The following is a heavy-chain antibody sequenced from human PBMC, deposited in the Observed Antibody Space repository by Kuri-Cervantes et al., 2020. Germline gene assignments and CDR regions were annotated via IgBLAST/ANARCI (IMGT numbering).Heavy chain of an antibody. CDR2: IYYSGST. Sequence: GSLRLSCTVSGGSINNYYWSWIRQPPGKGLEWIGYIYYSGSTNYNPSLKSRVTISVDTSKNQFSLKLSSVTAADTAVYYCARDLPIAARRFDYWGQGTLVTVSS. D-gene: IGHD6-6*01. J-gene: IGHJ4*02. CDR3: ARDLPIAARRFDY. CDR1: GGSINNYY. V-gene: IGHV4-59*01.